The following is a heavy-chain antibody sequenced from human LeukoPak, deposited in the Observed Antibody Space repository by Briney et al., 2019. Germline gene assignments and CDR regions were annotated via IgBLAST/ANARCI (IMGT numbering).Heavy chain of an antibody. CDR2: ISYDGSNK. D-gene: IGHD2-8*02. Sequence: GRSLRLSCAASGFTFSSYAMHWVRQAPGKGLEWVAVISYDGSNKYYADSVKGRFTISRDNSKNTLYLQMNSLRAEDTAVYYCARESYCTGCNYMDVWGKGTTVTVSS. J-gene: IGHJ6*03. CDR3: ARESYCTGCNYMDV. CDR1: GFTFSSYA. V-gene: IGHV3-30*04.